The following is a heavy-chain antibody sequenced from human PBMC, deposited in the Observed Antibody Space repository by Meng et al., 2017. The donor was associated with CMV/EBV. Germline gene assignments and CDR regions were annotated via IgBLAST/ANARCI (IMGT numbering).Heavy chain of an antibody. CDR1: YY. CDR3: ARGAVLVTMVRGVIGGVPNWFDP. CDR2: INHSGST. D-gene: IGHD3-10*01. V-gene: IGHV4-34*01. J-gene: IGHJ5*02. Sequence: YYWRWIRQPPGQGLEWIGEINHSGSTNYNPSLKSRVTISVDTSKNQFSLKLSSVTAADTAVYYCARGAVLVTMVRGVIGGVPNWFDPWGQGTLVTVSS.